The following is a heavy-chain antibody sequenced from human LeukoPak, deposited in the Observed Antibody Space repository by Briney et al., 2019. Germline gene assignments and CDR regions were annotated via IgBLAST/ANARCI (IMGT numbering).Heavy chain of an antibody. D-gene: IGHD2-2*01. Sequence: SQTLSLTCAISGDSVSSNSVTWNWIRQSPPRGLEWLGRTYYRSTWYNDYAVSVEGRITVNPDTSKNQFSLHLNSVTPEDTAVYYCARRLTQYDCFDPWGQGILVTVSS. J-gene: IGHJ5*02. CDR1: GDSVSSNSVT. V-gene: IGHV6-1*01. CDR2: TYYRSTWYN. CDR3: ARRLTQYDCFDP.